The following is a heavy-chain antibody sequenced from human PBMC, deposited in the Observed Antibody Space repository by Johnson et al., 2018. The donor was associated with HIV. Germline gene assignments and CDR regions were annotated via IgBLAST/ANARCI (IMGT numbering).Heavy chain of an antibody. CDR3: AREGGGSNEDDAFDI. CDR2: VNWNADTT. D-gene: IGHD1-26*01. Sequence: LQLVESGGGLVKPGGSLRLSCAAPGFTSGFAFNDYYMAWIRQAPGKGLEWVSGVNWNADTTGYADSVKGRFTISRDTAKMSLYLQMNSLRAEDTAFYYCAREGGGSNEDDAFDIWGQGTMVTVSS. V-gene: IGHV3-20*04. CDR1: GFTSGFAFNDYY. J-gene: IGHJ3*02.